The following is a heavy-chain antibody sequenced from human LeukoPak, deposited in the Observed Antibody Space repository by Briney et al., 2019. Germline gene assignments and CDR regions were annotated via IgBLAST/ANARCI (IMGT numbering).Heavy chain of an antibody. CDR3: ARDPGYLSYMDV. CDR1: GYTFTIYG. J-gene: IGHJ6*03. D-gene: IGHD5-18*01. V-gene: IGHV1-18*01. Sequence: ASVKVSCKASGYTFTIYGFSWVRQAPGQGLEWMGWISANNGNTNYAQNLQGRVTMTTDTSTSTAYMELRSLRSDDTAVYYCARDPGYLSYMDVWGKGTTVTVSS. CDR2: ISANNGNT.